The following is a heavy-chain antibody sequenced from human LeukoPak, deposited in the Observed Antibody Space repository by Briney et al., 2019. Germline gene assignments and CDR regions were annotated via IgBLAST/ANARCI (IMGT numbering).Heavy chain of an antibody. CDR1: GGSLSSYA. D-gene: IGHD6-13*01. V-gene: IGHV1-69*13. J-gene: IGHJ3*02. CDR2: IIPIFGTA. CDR3: ASVIPIAAAGTDAFDI. Sequence: GASVKVPCKASGGSLSSYAISWVRQAPGQGLEWMGGIIPIFGTANYAQKFQGRVTITADESTSTAYMELTSLRSEDTAVYYCASVIPIAAAGTDAFDIWGQGTMVTVSS.